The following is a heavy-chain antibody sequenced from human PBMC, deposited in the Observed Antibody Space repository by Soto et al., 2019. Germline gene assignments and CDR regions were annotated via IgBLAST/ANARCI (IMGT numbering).Heavy chain of an antibody. J-gene: IGHJ6*03. Sequence: EVQLLESGGGLVQPGGSLRLSCAASGFTFSSYAMTWVRQAPGKGLEWVSAIIGSGGNTYHADSVKGRLTISRDNSKNTLYLQMNSLRAEDPAVYYCAQYESQYYFYSYMDVWGKGTTVTVSS. CDR3: AQYESQYYFYSYMDV. CDR1: GFTFSSYA. D-gene: IGHD3-22*01. CDR2: IIGSGGNT. V-gene: IGHV3-23*01.